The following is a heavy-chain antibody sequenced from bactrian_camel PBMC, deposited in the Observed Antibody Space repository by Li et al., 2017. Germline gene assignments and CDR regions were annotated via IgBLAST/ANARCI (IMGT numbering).Heavy chain of an antibody. V-gene: IGHV3S6*01. Sequence: HVQLVESGGGLVQPGGSLRLSCAASGFTFSSLYINWVRQAPGKGLEWVSGSYSDGTNAAYADSVKGRFTISVDKSKNTLYLQLNSLRTEDTAMYYCARGRDRWVGEYTYWGQGTQVTVS. CDR2: SYSDGTNA. J-gene: IGHJ4*01. CDR1: GFTFSSLY. CDR3: ARGRDRWVGEYTY. D-gene: IGHD2*01.